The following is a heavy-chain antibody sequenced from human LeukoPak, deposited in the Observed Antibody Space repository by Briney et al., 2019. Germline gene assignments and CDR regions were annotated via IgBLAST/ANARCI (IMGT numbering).Heavy chain of an antibody. Sequence: PGGSLRLSCAASGFTLSSYWMSWVRQAPGKGLEWVANIKQDGSEKYYVDSVKGRFTISRDNAKNSLYLQMNSLRAEDTAVYYCASESGYDMAHDYWGQGTLVTVSS. J-gene: IGHJ4*02. CDR2: IKQDGSEK. CDR3: ASESGYDMAHDY. CDR1: GFTLSSYW. D-gene: IGHD5-12*01. V-gene: IGHV3-7*01.